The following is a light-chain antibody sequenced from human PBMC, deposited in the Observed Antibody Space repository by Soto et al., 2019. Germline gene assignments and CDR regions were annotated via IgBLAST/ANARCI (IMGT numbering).Light chain of an antibody. CDR2: GAS. Sequence: EIVWTQSRGTLSLSPGERATLSCRASQSVSSSYLGWYQQKPGQAPRLLIYGASSRATGIPARFSGSGSGTDFTLTISRLEPEDFAVYYCQQYGSSPLTFGGGTKVDIK. V-gene: IGKV3-20*01. CDR3: QQYGSSPLT. CDR1: QSVSSSY. J-gene: IGKJ4*01.